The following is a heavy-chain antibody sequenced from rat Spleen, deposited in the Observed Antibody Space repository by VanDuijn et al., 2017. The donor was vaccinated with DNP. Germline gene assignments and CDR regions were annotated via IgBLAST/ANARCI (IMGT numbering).Heavy chain of an antibody. V-gene: IGHV3-1*01. CDR2: INYSGRI. CDR3: ARWTRYFDS. CDR1: DYSITSDY. D-gene: IGHD1-7*01. Sequence: EMQLQESGPGLVKPSQSLSLTCSVTDYSITSDYWGWIRKFPGNKMEWIGHINYSGRISYNPSLTGRISITRDTSKNQFFLQLNSVTTEDTATYYCARWTRYFDSWGQGVLVTVSS. J-gene: IGHJ2*01.